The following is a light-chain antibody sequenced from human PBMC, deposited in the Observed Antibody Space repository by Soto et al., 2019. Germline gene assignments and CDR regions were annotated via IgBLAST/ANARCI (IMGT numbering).Light chain of an antibody. V-gene: IGLV2-14*01. CDR3: SSYTTGSTPVV. CDR1: SSDVGGYNY. Sequence: QSALTQPDSVSGSPGQSVTISCTGTSSDVGGYNYVSWYQQHPGKAPKFMIYDVSNRPSGVSTRFSGSKSGNTASLTISGLQAEDEADYYCSSYTTGSTPVVFGGGTKLTVL. J-gene: IGLJ2*01. CDR2: DVS.